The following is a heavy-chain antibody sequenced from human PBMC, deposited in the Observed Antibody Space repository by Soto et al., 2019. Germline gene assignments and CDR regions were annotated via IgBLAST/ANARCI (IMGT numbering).Heavy chain of an antibody. CDR2: IYYSGGT. CDR3: ARERGAGTYQGFDY. CDR1: GGSIRSYY. Sequence: SETMSLTCTVSGGSIRSYYWSWIRQHPGKGLEWIGYIYYSGGTNYNPSLKSRVTISVDTSKNQFSLKLSSVTAADTAVYYCARERGAGTYQGFDYWGQGTLVTVSS. D-gene: IGHD1-26*01. J-gene: IGHJ4*02. V-gene: IGHV4-59*01.